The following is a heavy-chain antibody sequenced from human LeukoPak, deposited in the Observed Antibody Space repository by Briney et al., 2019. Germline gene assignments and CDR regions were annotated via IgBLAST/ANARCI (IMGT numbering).Heavy chain of an antibody. Sequence: GESLKISCKGSGYSFTSYWIGWVRQMPGKGREWMGIIYPGDSDTRYSPSLQGQVTISADKSISTAYLQWRSLKVSDTAMYYCARQGDYGDYPDRYWGQGTLVTVSS. V-gene: IGHV5-51*01. D-gene: IGHD4-17*01. CDR1: GYSFTSYW. J-gene: IGHJ4*02. CDR2: IYPGDSDT. CDR3: ARQGDYGDYPDRY.